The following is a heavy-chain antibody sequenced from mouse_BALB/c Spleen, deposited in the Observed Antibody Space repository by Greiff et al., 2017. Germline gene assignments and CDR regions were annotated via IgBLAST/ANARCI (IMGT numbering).Heavy chain of an antibody. D-gene: IGHD2-1*01. CDR3: ARGGDGNYDWVAY. V-gene: IGHV1-87*01. Sequence: VQLQESGAKLARPGASVKLSCKASGYTFTSYWMQWVKQRPGQGLEWIGAIYPGDGDTRYTQKFKGKATLTADKSSSTAYMQLSSLASEDSAVYYCARGGDGNYDWVAYWGQGTLVTVSA. CDR2: IYPGDGDT. J-gene: IGHJ3*01. CDR1: GYTFTSYW.